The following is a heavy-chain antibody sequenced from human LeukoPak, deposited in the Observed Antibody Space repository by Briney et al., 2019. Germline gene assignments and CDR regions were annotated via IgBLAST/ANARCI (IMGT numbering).Heavy chain of an antibody. V-gene: IGHV3-13*04. CDR1: GFIFSGYD. D-gene: IGHD2-21*01. J-gene: IGHJ2*01. CDR3: VREETGDGYRYFDL. Sequence: PGGSLRLSCEASGFIFSGYDMHWVRQATGKGLEWVSAIDTDGDTYYPGSVRGRFTVSRENAKNSFYLQMNSLRAGDTPVYYCVREETGDGYRYFDLWGRGTLVTVSS. CDR2: IDTDGDT.